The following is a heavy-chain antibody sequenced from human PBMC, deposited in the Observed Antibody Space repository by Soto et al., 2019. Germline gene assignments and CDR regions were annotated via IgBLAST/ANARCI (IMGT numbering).Heavy chain of an antibody. CDR3: ARDRLRLGELSLLGYFDY. V-gene: IGHV3-30*04. D-gene: IGHD3-16*02. Sequence: QVHLEESGGGVVQPGRSLRLSCAASEFTFSRHTIHWVRQAPGKGLEWVASISYDGSDTYYADSVKGRFPISRDNSKNTLSVEMDSLRAEDTAVYYCARDRLRLGELSLLGYFDYWGQGTLVTVSS. CDR2: ISYDGSDT. J-gene: IGHJ4*02. CDR1: EFTFSRHT.